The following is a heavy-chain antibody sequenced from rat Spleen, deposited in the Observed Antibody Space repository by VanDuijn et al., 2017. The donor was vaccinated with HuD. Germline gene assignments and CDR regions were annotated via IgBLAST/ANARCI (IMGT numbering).Heavy chain of an antibody. CDR1: GFTFSDYY. D-gene: IGHD1-1*01. CDR3: ARAHYYRFAY. Sequence: EVQLVESGGGLVQPGRSLKLSCAASGFTFSDYYMAWVRQAPQKGLEWVASISYEGSSTYYGDAVKGRFTISRDNATSTLYLQMNSLRSEDTATYYCARAHYYRFAYWGQGTLVTVSS. J-gene: IGHJ3*01. CDR2: ISYEGSST. V-gene: IGHV5-22*01.